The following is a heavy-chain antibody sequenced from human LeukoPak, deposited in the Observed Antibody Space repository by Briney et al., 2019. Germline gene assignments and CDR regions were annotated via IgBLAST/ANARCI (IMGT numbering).Heavy chain of an antibody. V-gene: IGHV3-21*01. CDR1: GFTFSSYS. CDR3: ARCSPEVGAADAFYI. CDR2: ISSSSSYI. Sequence: GGSLRLPCAASGFTFSSYSMNWVRQAPGKGLEWVSSISSSSSYIYYADSVKGRFTISRDNAKNSLYLQMNGLRAEDTAVYYCARCSPEVGAADAFYIWGQGTMVTVSS. J-gene: IGHJ3*02. D-gene: IGHD1-26*01.